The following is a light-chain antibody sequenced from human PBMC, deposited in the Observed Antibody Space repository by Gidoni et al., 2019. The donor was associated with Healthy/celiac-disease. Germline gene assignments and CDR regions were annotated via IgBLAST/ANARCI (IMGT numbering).Light chain of an antibody. Sequence: SALPQPASVSGSPGQSITISCTGTSSDVGGYNYVSWYPQHPGKAPKLMIYEVSNRPSGVSNRFSGTKSGNTASLTISGLQAEDEADYYCSSYTSSSTNVVFGGGTKLTVL. J-gene: IGLJ2*01. CDR3: SSYTSSSTNVV. V-gene: IGLV2-14*01. CDR1: SSDVGGYNY. CDR2: EVS.